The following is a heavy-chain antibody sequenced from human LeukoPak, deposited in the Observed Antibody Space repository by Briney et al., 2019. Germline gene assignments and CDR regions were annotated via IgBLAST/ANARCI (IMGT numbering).Heavy chain of an antibody. Sequence: SENLSLTGTVSGGSISSGGYSWRWIRQHPGKGLEWIGYIYYSGSTYYNPSLKSRVTISVDTSKNQFSLKLSSVTAADTAVYYCARHVRIAAAGGYFDYWGQGTLVTVSS. CDR3: ARHVRIAAAGGYFDY. D-gene: IGHD6-13*01. J-gene: IGHJ4*02. CDR2: IYYSGST. CDR1: GGSISSGGYS. V-gene: IGHV4-31*03.